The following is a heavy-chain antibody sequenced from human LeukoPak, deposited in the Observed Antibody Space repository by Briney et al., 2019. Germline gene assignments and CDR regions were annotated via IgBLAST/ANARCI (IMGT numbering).Heavy chain of an antibody. CDR2: MNPNSGNT. J-gene: IGHJ4*02. Sequence: ASVKVSCKASGYTFTSYDINWVRQATGQGLEWMGWMNPNSGNTGYAQKFQGRVTMTRNTSISTAYMELSSLRSEDAAVYYCARSRRKFGAAAGIRVFGYWGQGTLVTVSS. D-gene: IGHD6-13*01. CDR1: GYTFTSYD. V-gene: IGHV1-8*01. CDR3: ARSRRKFGAAAGIRVFGY.